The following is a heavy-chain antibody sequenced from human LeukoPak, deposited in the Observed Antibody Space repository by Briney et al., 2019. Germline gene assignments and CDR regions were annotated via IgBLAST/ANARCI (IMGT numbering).Heavy chain of an antibody. CDR1: GFTFSSYA. J-gene: IGHJ4*02. D-gene: IGHD4-23*01. CDR3: SKDIEAMVGTVFDY. CDR2: ISGSGGST. Sequence: PGGSLRLSCAASGFTFSSYAMSWVRQAPGKWLEWVSAISGSGGSTYYADSVKGRFTISRDNSKNTLYLQMNSLRAEDTAVYYCSKDIEAMVGTVFDYWRQGALVTVSS. V-gene: IGHV3-23*01.